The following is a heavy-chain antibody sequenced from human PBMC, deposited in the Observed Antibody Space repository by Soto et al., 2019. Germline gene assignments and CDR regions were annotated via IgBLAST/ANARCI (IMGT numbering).Heavy chain of an antibody. V-gene: IGHV3-21*01. Sequence: GGSRRLSCAASGFTFSSYSMNWVRQAPGRGLEWVAAISGTSDYIYYADSVKGRFTISRDNAKTSLYIQMNSLRAEDTAVYYCARDHRYCSGSSCRPYYYYYGMDVWGQGTTVNVSS. CDR1: GFTFSSYS. J-gene: IGHJ6*02. D-gene: IGHD2-15*01. CDR2: ISGTSDYI. CDR3: ARDHRYCSGSSCRPYYYYYGMDV.